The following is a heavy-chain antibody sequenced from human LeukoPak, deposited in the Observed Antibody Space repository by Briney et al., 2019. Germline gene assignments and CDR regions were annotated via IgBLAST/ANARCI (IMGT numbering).Heavy chain of an antibody. V-gene: IGHV4-39*01. CDR1: GVSISRSFYY. D-gene: IGHD4-17*01. CDR3: ARRPNLPADDGDYWRFDV. J-gene: IGHJ3*01. CDR2: VYYSGGT. Sequence: SETLSLPCSIPGVSISRSFYYWGWIRQPPGKRLEWIGNVYYSGGTYYNPSLKSRVSMSVDTSRNQFSLTLTSVTAADTAVYFCARRPNLPADDGDYWRFDVWGQGRRVAVSS.